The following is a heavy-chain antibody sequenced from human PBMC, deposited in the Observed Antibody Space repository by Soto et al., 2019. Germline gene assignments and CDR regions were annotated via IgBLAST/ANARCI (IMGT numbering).Heavy chain of an antibody. CDR1: GITLSNYA. D-gene: IGHD1-26*01. Sequence: EVQLLDSGGGLVEPGGSLRLSCAASGITLSNYAMSWVRQAPGKGLEWVSTIGGGGGSTNYADSVKGRFTISRDNSKNTLYLQMNGLRAEATALYYCEKAGRGAIPDAFDSWGQGTLVSVSS. V-gene: IGHV3-23*01. CDR3: EKAGRGAIPDAFDS. J-gene: IGHJ4*02. CDR2: IGGGGGST.